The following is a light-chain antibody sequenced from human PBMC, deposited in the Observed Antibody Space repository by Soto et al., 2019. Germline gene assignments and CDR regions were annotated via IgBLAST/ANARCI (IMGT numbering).Light chain of an antibody. V-gene: IGKV3-15*01. CDR2: GAS. CDR3: QQFNTYPWT. CDR1: QSVSSN. Sequence: EIVMTQSPATLSVSPGERATLSCRASQSVSSNLAWYQQKPGQAPRLLIYGASTRATGIPARFSGSGSGTEFTLTISSLQPDDFATYSCQQFNTYPWTFGQGTKVEIK. J-gene: IGKJ1*01.